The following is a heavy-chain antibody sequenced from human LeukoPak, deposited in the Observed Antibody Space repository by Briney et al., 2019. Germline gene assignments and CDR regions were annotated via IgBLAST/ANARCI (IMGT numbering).Heavy chain of an antibody. D-gene: IGHD3-22*01. J-gene: IGHJ5*02. V-gene: IGHV1-2*02. Sequence: ASVKVSCKASGYTFTGYYMHWVRQAPGQGLEWMGWINPNSGGTNYAQKFQGRVTMTRDTSISTAYMELSRLRSEDTAVYYCARSSWYYDSSGYYRLHWFDPWGQGTLVTVSS. CDR3: ARSSWYYDSSGYYRLHWFDP. CDR2: INPNSGGT. CDR1: GYTFTGYY.